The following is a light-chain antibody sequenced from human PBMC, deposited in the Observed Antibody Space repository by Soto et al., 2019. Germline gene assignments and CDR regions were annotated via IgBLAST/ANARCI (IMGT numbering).Light chain of an antibody. CDR1: QSISTY. CDR3: QDRSHWPPP. Sequence: EIVLTQSPATLSLSPGERATLSCRASQSISTYLAWYQQKLGQAPRLLIFDASSRATGIPARFSGSGSGTDFTLTISSPEPEDFAVYYCQDRSHWPPPFGGGTKVEIK. CDR2: DAS. J-gene: IGKJ4*01. V-gene: IGKV3-11*01.